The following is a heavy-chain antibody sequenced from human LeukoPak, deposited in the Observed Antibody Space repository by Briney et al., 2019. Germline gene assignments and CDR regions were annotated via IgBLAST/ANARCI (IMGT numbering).Heavy chain of an antibody. D-gene: IGHD3-22*01. CDR2: IYSSGTT. V-gene: IGHV4-59*01. CDR3: ARDSRYSDNSGYYYSHYYMDV. J-gene: IGHJ6*03. CDR1: GGSINYYY. Sequence: PSETLSLTCTVSGGSINYYYWSWLRQPPGKGLEWIGYIYSSGTTRYNPSLMSRVTISVDASKNRFSLNLRYVTAADTAVYYCARDSRYSDNSGYYYSHYYMDVWGKGTTVTVSS.